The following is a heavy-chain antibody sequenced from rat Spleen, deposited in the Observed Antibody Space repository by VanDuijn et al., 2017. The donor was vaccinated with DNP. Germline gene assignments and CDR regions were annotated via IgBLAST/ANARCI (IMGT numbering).Heavy chain of an antibody. CDR2: IIYDGSRT. CDR1: GFTFSDYN. V-gene: IGHV5S10*01. Sequence: EVQLVESGGGLVQPGRSLKLSCVSSGFTFSDYNMAWVRQAPKKGLEWVATIIYDGSRTYYRDSVKGRFTMSRDNAKSTLYLQMDSLRSEDTATYYCVTRGKYGGYDYWGQGVMVTVSS. CDR3: VTRGKYGGYDY. J-gene: IGHJ2*01. D-gene: IGHD1-11*01.